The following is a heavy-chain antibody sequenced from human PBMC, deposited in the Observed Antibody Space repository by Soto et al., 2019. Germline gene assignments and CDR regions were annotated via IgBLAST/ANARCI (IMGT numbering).Heavy chain of an antibody. D-gene: IGHD4-17*01. V-gene: IGHV3-23*01. CDR3: ANCGYGDYSLGY. CDR2: ISGSGGST. Sequence: GGSLRLSCAASGFTFSSYAMSWVRQAPGKGLEWVSAISGSGGSTYYADSVRGRFTISRDNSKNTLYLQMNSLRAEDTAVYYCANCGYGDYSLGYWGQGTLVTVSS. J-gene: IGHJ4*02. CDR1: GFTFSSYA.